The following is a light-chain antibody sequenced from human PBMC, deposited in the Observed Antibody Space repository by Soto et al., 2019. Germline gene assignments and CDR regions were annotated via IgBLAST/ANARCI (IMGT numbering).Light chain of an antibody. CDR3: QQYHAAPQS. Sequence: DIVMTQSPDSLAVSLGERATINCKSSQSVLYSPNNKTYLAWYQQKPGQPPKLLFYWASTRESGVPDRFSVSGSGTDFTLTISRLQAEDVAFYYCQQYHAAPQSFGQGTKVEIK. J-gene: IGKJ1*01. V-gene: IGKV4-1*01. CDR2: WAS. CDR1: QSVLYSPNNKTY.